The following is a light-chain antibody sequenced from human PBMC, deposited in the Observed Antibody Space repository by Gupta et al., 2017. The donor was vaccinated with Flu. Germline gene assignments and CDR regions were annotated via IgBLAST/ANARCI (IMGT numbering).Light chain of an antibody. J-gene: IGKJ1*01. CDR3: QQYHSNFRT. CDR2: SSS. Sequence: PSILSASLVDSVIITCRASQSVSSHLAWYQQKPGKAPRLLIRSSSTLESGVPLRFSGSGFGTEFTLTIASLQPEDAATYYCQQYHSNFRTFGQGT. V-gene: IGKV1-5*03. CDR1: QSVSSH.